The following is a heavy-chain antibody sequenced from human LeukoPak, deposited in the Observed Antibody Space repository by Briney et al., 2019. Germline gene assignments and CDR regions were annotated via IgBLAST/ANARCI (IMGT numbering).Heavy chain of an antibody. D-gene: IGHD3-16*02. J-gene: IGHJ5*02. CDR1: GFTFSSYW. CDR2: IKQDGSEK. CDR3: ARETSVGTRGGLWGSYRLKWFDP. Sequence: GGSLRLSCAASGFTFSSYWMSWVRQAPGDGLEWVANIKQDGSEKYYVDSVKGRFTISRDNAKTSLYLQMNSLRAEDTAGYYWARETSVGTRGGLWGSYRLKWFDPWGQRAPVTVSS. V-gene: IGHV3-7*01.